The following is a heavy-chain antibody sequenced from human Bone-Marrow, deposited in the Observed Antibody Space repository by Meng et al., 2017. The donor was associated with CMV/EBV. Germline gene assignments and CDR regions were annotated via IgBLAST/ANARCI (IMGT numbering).Heavy chain of an antibody. CDR2: ISSGGGST. CDR1: GYTFTGYY. CDR3: ARDPRAAGTGAYFDY. J-gene: IGHJ4*02. D-gene: IGHD6-13*01. V-gene: IGHV1-46*01. Sequence: KVSCKASGYTFTGYYMHWVRQAPGQGLEWMGIISSGGGSTSYAQKFQGRVTMTRDTSTSTVYMELSSLRSEDTAVYYCARDPRAAGTGAYFDYWGQGTLVTVSS.